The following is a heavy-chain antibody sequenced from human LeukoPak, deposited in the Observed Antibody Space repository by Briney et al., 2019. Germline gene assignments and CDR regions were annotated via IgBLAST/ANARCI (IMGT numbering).Heavy chain of an antibody. D-gene: IGHD3-22*01. CDR3: TGDNFDSSVKFDY. V-gene: IGHV3-73*01. CDR1: GFTFSGSA. Sequence: LPGGSLKLSCVVSGFTFSGSAVHWVRQASGKGLEWVGRIRSKANNYATAYAASVKGRFTIFRDDSKNTAYLQMNSLKTEDTAVYYCTGDNFDSSVKFDYWGQGTLVTVSS. CDR2: IRSKANNYAT. J-gene: IGHJ4*02.